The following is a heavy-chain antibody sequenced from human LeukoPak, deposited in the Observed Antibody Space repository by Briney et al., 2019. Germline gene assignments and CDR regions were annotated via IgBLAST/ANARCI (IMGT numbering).Heavy chain of an antibody. D-gene: IGHD6-13*01. J-gene: IGHJ4*02. CDR1: GFTFSSYG. Sequence: GRSLRLSCAASGFTFSSYGMHWVRQAPGKGLEWVAVISYDGSNKYYADSVKGRFTISRDNSMNTLYLQMNSLRAEDTAVYYCAMPPYSSRWYGYYFDYWGQGTLVTVSS. CDR3: AMPPYSSRWYGYYFDY. CDR2: ISYDGSNK. V-gene: IGHV3-30*03.